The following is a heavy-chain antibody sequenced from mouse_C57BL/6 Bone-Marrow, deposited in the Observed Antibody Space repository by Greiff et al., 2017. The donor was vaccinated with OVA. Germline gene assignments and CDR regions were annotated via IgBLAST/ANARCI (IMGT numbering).Heavy chain of an antibody. CDR3: ARDYDYDEAWFAY. CDR1: GYTFTSYG. D-gene: IGHD2-4*01. CDR2: IYPRSGNT. V-gene: IGHV1-81*01. Sequence: QVHVKQSGAELARPGASVKLSCKASGYTFTSYGISWVKQRTGQGLEWIGEIYPRSGNTYYNEKFKGKATLTADKSSSTAYMELRSLTSEDSAVYFCARDYDYDEAWFAYWGQGTLVTVSA. J-gene: IGHJ3*01.